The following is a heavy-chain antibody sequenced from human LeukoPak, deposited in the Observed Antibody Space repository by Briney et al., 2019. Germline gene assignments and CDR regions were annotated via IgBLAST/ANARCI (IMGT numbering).Heavy chain of an antibody. D-gene: IGHD6-19*01. CDR3: AQTGGKDLGSSGWLNY. CDR2: IYWDDDK. Sequence: SGPTLVKPTQTLTLTCTFSGFSLSTSGVGVGWIRQPPVKALEWLALIYWDDDKRYSPSLKSRLTITKDTSKNQVVLTMTNMDPVDTATYYCAQTGGKDLGSSGWLNYWGQGTLVTVSS. V-gene: IGHV2-5*02. CDR1: GFSLSTSGVG. J-gene: IGHJ4*02.